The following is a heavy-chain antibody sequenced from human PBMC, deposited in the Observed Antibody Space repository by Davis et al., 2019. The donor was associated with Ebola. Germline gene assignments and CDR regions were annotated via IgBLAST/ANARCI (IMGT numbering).Heavy chain of an antibody. CDR2: ISSSSSTI. CDR3: ATSITMMGK. J-gene: IGHJ4*02. V-gene: IGHV3-48*02. D-gene: IGHD3-22*01. Sequence: AGSLRLSCVASGFSLSGYTMHWVRQAPGKGLEWVSHISSSSSTIYYADSVKGRVTVSRDNAKNSLYLQMNSLSDEDTAVYYCATSITMMGKWGQGTLVTVSS. CDR1: GFSLSGYT.